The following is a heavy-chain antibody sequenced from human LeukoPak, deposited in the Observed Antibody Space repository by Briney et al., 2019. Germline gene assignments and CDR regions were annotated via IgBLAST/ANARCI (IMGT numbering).Heavy chain of an antibody. CDR3: ARQVESRLLWFGEPDY. CDR1: GGSISSSSYY. Sequence: KPSETLSLTCTVSGGSISSSSYYWGWIRQPPGKGLEWIGSIYYSGSTYYNPSLKSRVTISVDTSKNQFSLKLSSVTAADTAVYYCARQVESRLLWFGEPDYWGQGTLVTVSS. V-gene: IGHV4-39*01. J-gene: IGHJ4*02. CDR2: IYYSGST. D-gene: IGHD3-10*01.